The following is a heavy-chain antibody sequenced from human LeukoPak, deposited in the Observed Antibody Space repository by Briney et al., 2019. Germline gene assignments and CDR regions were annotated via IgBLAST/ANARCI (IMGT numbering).Heavy chain of an antibody. V-gene: IGHV4-34*01. D-gene: IGHD4-17*01. Sequence: SETLSLTCAVYGGSFSGYYWSWIRQPPGKGLEWIGEINHSGSTNYNPSLKSRVTISVDTSKNQFSLKLRSVTAADTAVYYCARDKGDYGDYYWFDPWGQGTLVTVSS. J-gene: IGHJ5*02. CDR3: ARDKGDYGDYYWFDP. CDR1: GGSFSGYY. CDR2: INHSGST.